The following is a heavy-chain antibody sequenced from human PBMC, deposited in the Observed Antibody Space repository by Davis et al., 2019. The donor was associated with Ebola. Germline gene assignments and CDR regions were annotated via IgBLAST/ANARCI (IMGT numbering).Heavy chain of an antibody. CDR2: IKQDGTEK. CDR1: GFTFSSYW. J-gene: IGHJ4*02. V-gene: IGHV3-7*01. Sequence: GGSLRLSCAASGFTFSSYWMSWVRQAPGKGLEWVANIKQDGTEKYYVDSVKGRFTISRDNAKNSLYLQMNSLRAEDTAVYYCARGRFWSGYYVDYWGQGTLVTVSS. D-gene: IGHD3-3*01. CDR3: ARGRFWSGYYVDY.